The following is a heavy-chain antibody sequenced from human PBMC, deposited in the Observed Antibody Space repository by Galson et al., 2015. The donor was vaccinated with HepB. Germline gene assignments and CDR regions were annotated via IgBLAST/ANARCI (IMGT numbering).Heavy chain of an antibody. CDR2: ISGSGGNT. J-gene: IGHJ4*02. D-gene: IGHD6-19*01. CDR1: GFTFSSYA. Sequence: SLRLSCAASGFTFSSYAMSWVRQAPGKGLEWVSAISGSGGNTYYADSVKGRFTISRDNSKNTLYLQMNSLRAEDTAVYYCAKGYSSGWSGACVYWGQGTLVTVSS. V-gene: IGHV3-23*01. CDR3: AKGYSSGWSGACVY.